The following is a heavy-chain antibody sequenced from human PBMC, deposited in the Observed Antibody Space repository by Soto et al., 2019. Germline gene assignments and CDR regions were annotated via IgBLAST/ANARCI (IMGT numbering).Heavy chain of an antibody. J-gene: IGHJ6*02. CDR2: IIPILGIA. V-gene: IGHV1-69*02. CDR1: GGTFSSYT. D-gene: IGHD1-1*01. Sequence: SVKVSCKASGGTFSSYTISWVRQAPGQGLEWMGRIIPILGIANYAQKFQGRVTITADKSTSTAYMELSSLRSEDTAVYYCARVRTGTTFYYGMDVWGQGTTVTVSS. CDR3: ARVRTGTTFYYGMDV.